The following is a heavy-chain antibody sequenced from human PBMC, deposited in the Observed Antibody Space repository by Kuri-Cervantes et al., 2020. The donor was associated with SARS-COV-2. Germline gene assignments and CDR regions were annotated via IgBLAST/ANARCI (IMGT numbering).Heavy chain of an antibody. CDR1: GGSISSTSSY. V-gene: IGHV4-39*01. D-gene: IGHD6-13*01. Sequence: SETLSLTCTVSGGSISSTSSYWGWIRQPPEKGLECIGTIYYGGSTYYNPSLKSRITISVDTSKNQFSLRLSSVTAADTAVYYCARHATGYSSSSYLGYYAMDVWGKGTTVTVSS. J-gene: IGHJ6*04. CDR2: IYYGGST. CDR3: ARHATGYSSSSYLGYYAMDV.